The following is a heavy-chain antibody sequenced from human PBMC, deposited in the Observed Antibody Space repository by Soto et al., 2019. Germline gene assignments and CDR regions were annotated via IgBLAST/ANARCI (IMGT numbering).Heavy chain of an antibody. CDR2: IYYSGST. J-gene: IGHJ2*01. CDR3: ARFNWYFDL. CDR1: GGSISSYY. Sequence: QVQLQESGPGLVKPSETLSLTCTVSGGSISSYYWSWIRQPPGKGLEWIGYIYYSGSTNYNPSLKRRVTISVDTSRNQFSLKLSSVTAADTAVFYCARFNWYFDLWGRGTLVTVSS. V-gene: IGHV4-59*08.